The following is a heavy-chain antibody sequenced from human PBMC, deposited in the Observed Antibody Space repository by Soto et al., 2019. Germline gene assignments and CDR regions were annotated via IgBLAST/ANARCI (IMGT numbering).Heavy chain of an antibody. V-gene: IGHV1-3*01. CDR3: AREYRIMITFGGVSGMDV. CDR2: INAGNGNT. J-gene: IGHJ6*02. Sequence: GASVKVSCKASGYTFTSYAMHWVRQAPGQRLEWMGWINAGNGNTKYSQKFQGRVTITRDTSASTAYMELSSLRSEDTAVYYCAREYRIMITFGGVSGMDVWGQGTTVTVSS. D-gene: IGHD3-16*01. CDR1: GYTFTSYA.